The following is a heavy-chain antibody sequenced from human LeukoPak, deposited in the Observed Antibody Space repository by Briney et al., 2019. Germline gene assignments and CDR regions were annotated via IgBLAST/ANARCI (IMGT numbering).Heavy chain of an antibody. CDR2: IYTSGST. J-gene: IGHJ6*03. D-gene: IGHD6-6*01. Sequence: SETLSLTCTVSGGSISSYYWSWIRQPPGKGLEWIGYIYTSGSTNYNPSLKSRVTISVDTSKNQFSLKLSSVTAADTAVYYCARYSSSSLYYYYYYMGVWGKGTTVTVSS. CDR3: ARYSSSSLYYYYYYMGV. CDR1: GGSISSYY. V-gene: IGHV4-4*09.